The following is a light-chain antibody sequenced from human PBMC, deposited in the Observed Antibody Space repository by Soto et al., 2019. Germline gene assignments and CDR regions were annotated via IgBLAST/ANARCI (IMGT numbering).Light chain of an antibody. V-gene: IGLV2-8*01. J-gene: IGLJ1*01. CDR2: EVS. Sequence: QSVLTQPPSASGSPGQSVTISCTGTSSDVGGYNYVSWYQQHPGKAPKLMIYEVSERPSGVPDRFSGSKSSNTASLTVSGLQAEDEADYYCSSYAGSNNFVFGTGTKVHRP. CDR3: SSYAGSNNFV. CDR1: SSDVGGYNY.